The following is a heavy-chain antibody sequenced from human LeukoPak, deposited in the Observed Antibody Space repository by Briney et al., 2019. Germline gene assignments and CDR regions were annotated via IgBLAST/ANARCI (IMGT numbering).Heavy chain of an antibody. CDR3: ARGWELHLSGPFGI. CDR1: GYTFSGYF. V-gene: IGHV1-2*02. Sequence: ASVKVSCKASGYTFSGYFMFWVRQAPGQGLEWVGWINPNSGGTNSAQKFQGRVTMTRDTSINTAYMELSGLRSDDTAVYYCARGWELHLSGPFGIWGQGTMVTVSS. D-gene: IGHD1-26*01. CDR2: INPNSGGT. J-gene: IGHJ3*02.